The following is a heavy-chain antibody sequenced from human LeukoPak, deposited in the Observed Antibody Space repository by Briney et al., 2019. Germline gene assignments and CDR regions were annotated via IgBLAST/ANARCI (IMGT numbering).Heavy chain of an antibody. CDR2: ISYDGSNK. CDR3: AIGLVRGNFDY. V-gene: IGHV3-30*03. Sequence: GGSLLLSCAASGFTFSSCGMHWVRQAPGKGLEWVAVISYDGSNKYYADSVKGRFTISRDNSKNTLYLQMNSLRAEDTAVYYCAIGLVRGNFDYWGQGALVTVSS. CDR1: GFTFSSCG. D-gene: IGHD6-19*01. J-gene: IGHJ4*02.